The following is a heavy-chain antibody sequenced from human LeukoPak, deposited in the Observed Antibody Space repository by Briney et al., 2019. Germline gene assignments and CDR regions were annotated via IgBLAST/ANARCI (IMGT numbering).Heavy chain of an antibody. CDR3: AKVGHCSSTSCPKDFDY. V-gene: IGHV3-30*02. Sequence: GGSLRLSCAASGFTFSSYGMHWVRQAPGKGLEWVAFIRYDGSNKYYADSVKGRFTISRDNSKNTLYLQMNSLRAEDRAVYYCAKVGHCSSTSCPKDFDYWGQGTLVTVSS. CDR1: GFTFSSYG. J-gene: IGHJ4*02. D-gene: IGHD2-2*01. CDR2: IRYDGSNK.